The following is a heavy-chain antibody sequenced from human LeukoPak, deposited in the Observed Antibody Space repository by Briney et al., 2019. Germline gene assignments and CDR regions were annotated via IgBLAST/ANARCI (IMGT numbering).Heavy chain of an antibody. D-gene: IGHD6-19*01. J-gene: IGHJ4*02. CDR2: ISGDGGST. Sequence: GGSLRLSCAASGFTFDDHAMHLVRQARGKGLELVSLISGDGGSTYYEEFEKGRFTISRDYSNNFLYLQMDSLRTEDTAFYYCAKVLRADRRAVAGYFDYWGQGTLVTVSS. V-gene: IGHV3-43*02. CDR1: GFTFDDHA. CDR3: AKVLRADRRAVAGYFDY.